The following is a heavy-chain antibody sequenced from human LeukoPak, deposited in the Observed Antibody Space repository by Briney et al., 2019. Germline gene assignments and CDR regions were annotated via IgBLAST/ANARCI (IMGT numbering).Heavy chain of an antibody. CDR3: AKDVNAHCRGDCFDY. CDR1: GFTFSSYG. D-gene: IGHD2-21*01. V-gene: IGHV3-30*02. CDR2: IQPGGENK. Sequence: GGSLRLSCAASGFTFSSYGMHWVRQAPGKGLEWVAYIQPGGENKYYTDSVKGRFTISRDNSKNTVSLEMNSLRVEDTAVYYCAKDVNAHCRGDCFDYWGQGTLVTVSS. J-gene: IGHJ4*02.